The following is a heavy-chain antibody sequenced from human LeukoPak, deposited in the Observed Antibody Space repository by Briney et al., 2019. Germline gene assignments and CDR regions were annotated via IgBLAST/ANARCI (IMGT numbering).Heavy chain of an antibody. CDR3: ATTNDGGGYQWGDFFDF. J-gene: IGHJ4*02. Sequence: SVKVSCKASGGTSNSHAISWVRQAPGQGLEWMGRIIPNLGTTNRAQNFQDRVTLTADKSANTAYMELTSLTSDDTAVYYCATTNDGGGYQWGDFFDFWGQGTLVTVSS. CDR2: IIPNLGTT. CDR1: GGTSNSHA. V-gene: IGHV1-69*04. D-gene: IGHD3-22*01.